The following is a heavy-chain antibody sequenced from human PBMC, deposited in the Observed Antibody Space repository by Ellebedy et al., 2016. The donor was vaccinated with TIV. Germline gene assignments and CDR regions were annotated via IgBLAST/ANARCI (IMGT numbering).Heavy chain of an antibody. CDR2: ISYDGSNK. CDR1: GFTFSNYG. Sequence: GESLKISCAASGFTFSNYGMHWVRQAPGKGLEWVSVISYDGSNKYYADSVKGRFTISRDNSKNTLYLQMDSLRAEDTAVYYCASSPSQGYWGQGTLVTVSS. CDR3: ASSPSQGY. V-gene: IGHV3-30*03. J-gene: IGHJ4*02.